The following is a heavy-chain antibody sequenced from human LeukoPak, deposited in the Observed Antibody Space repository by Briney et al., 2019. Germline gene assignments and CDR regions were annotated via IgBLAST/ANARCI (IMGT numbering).Heavy chain of an antibody. CDR2: INHSGST. V-gene: IGHV4-34*01. Sequence: SETLSLTCAVYGGSFSGYYWSWIRQPPGKGLEWIGEINHSGSTNYNPSLKSRVTISVDTSKNQFSLKLSSVTAAGTAVYYCARGRGGYSYGQVDYWGQGTLVTVSS. D-gene: IGHD5-18*01. J-gene: IGHJ4*02. CDR1: GGSFSGYY. CDR3: ARGRGGYSYGQVDY.